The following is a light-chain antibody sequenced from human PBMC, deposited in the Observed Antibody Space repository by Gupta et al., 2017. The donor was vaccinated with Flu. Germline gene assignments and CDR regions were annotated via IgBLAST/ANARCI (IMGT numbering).Light chain of an antibody. CDR3: QSYGTGLSGPPYWL. Sequence: QSVLTPPPSVSGAPGHRVTIPGTGSSLNIGAGFDVHWYQHLPGTAPKLLIYGSNKRPSGVPDRFSGSKSGTSGSLAITGLQPEDEADDYCQSYGTGLSGPPYWLFGGGTKLTVL. CDR1: SLNIGAGFD. V-gene: IGLV1-40*01. CDR2: GSN. J-gene: IGLJ3*02.